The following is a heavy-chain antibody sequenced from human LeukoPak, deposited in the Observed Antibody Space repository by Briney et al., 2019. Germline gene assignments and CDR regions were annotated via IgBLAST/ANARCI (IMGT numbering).Heavy chain of an antibody. CDR2: IYYSGST. CDR3: ARGYQLLYY. D-gene: IGHD2-2*01. V-gene: IGHV4-59*01. J-gene: IGHJ4*02. CDR1: GGSISSYY. Sequence: SETLSLTCTVSGGSISSYYWSWIRQPPGKGLEWIGYIYYSGSTDYNPSLKSRVTISVDTSKNRFSLKLSSVTAADTAVYYCARGYQLLYYWGQGTLVTVSS.